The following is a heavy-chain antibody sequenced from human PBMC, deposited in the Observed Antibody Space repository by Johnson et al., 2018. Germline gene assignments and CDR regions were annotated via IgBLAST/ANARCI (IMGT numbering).Heavy chain of an antibody. CDR1: GFTFTSHW. CDR3: AREWHTCFDI. J-gene: IGHJ3*02. CDR2: INTDGRNP. D-gene: IGHD5-24*01. V-gene: IGHV3-74*01. Sequence: VQLQESGGGLVQPGGSLRLSCAASGFTFTSHWMHWVRQGPGKGLVWVSRINTDGRNPSCAEPAKGRFTISRANAKNTVYLQKNRLRAENTAVYYCAREWHTCFDIWGQGTTVTVSS.